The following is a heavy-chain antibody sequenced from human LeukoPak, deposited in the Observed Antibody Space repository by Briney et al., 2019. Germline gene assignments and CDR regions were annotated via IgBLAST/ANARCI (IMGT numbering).Heavy chain of an antibody. D-gene: IGHD2-2*01. CDR2: INPSGGST. CDR1: GYTFTSYY. J-gene: IGHJ6*02. Sequence: GASVKVSCKASGYTFTSYYMHWVRQAPGQGLEWMGIINPSGGSTSYAQKFQGRVTTTRDTSTSTVYMELSSLRSEDTAVYYCARPGYCSSTSCNYYYYGMGVWGQGTTVTVSS. CDR3: ARPGYCSSTSCNYYYYGMGV. V-gene: IGHV1-46*01.